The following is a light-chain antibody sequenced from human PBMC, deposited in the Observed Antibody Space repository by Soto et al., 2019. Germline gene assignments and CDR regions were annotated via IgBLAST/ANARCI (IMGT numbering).Light chain of an antibody. Sequence: DVQMTQSPSTLSASVGDRVTISCRASQNVFSRLAWYQQKPGIAPKLLIYSASSLQSGVPSRFSGSGSGTDFTLTISTLQPEDFATYYCQQYYSTPITFGQGTRLEIK. CDR1: QNVFSR. CDR2: SAS. V-gene: IGKV1-39*01. J-gene: IGKJ5*01. CDR3: QQYYSTPIT.